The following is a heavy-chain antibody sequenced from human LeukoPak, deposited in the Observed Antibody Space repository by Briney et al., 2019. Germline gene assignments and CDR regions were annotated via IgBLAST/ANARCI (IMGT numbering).Heavy chain of an antibody. J-gene: IGHJ4*02. Sequence: GGSLRLSCAASGFTFSDFYMSWFRQVPGKGLEAVAYISRGSGSTRYYTDSARGRFTISRDNGGNAVYLQMNSLRTDDTAVYYCVRYAPVDHWGRGALVTVSS. CDR3: VRYAPVDH. CDR1: GFTFSDFY. D-gene: IGHD2-2*01. V-gene: IGHV3-11*01. CDR2: ISRGSGSTR.